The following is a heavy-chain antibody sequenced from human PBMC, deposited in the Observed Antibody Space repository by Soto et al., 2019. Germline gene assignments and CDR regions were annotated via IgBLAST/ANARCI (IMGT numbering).Heavy chain of an antibody. D-gene: IGHD3-10*01. J-gene: IGHJ4*02. Sequence: EVQLVESGGGLVKPGGSLRLSCAASGFTFSSYSMNWVRQAPGKGLEWVSSISSSSSYIYYADSVKGRFTISRDNAQNSLYLQMNSLRAEDTAVYYCASGGHGSGSYYRDYWGQGTLVTVSS. CDR3: ASGGHGSGSYYRDY. V-gene: IGHV3-21*01. CDR1: GFTFSSYS. CDR2: ISSSSSYI.